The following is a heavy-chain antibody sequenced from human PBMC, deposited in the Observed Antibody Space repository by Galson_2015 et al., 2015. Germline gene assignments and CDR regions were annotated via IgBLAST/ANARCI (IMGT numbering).Heavy chain of an antibody. D-gene: IGHD1-26*01. CDR3: AKDQNMGESYGQLHD. CDR2: ISYDGANN. J-gene: IGHJ4*02. Sequence: LRLSCAASGFTFSNYAMHWVRQAPGKGLQWVAEISYDGANNNYAPTVKGRFTVSRENSKNTLFLQMNSLKVDDTAVYYCAKDQNMGESYGQLHDWGQGTLVHVAS. V-gene: IGHV3-30*18. CDR1: GFTFSNYA.